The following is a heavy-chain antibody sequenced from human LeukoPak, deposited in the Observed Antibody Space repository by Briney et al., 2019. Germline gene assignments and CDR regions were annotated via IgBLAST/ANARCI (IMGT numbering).Heavy chain of an antibody. Sequence: GGSLRLSCTASGFTFSSYWMDWVRQAPGKGLEWVANIKQDGSEKFYVDSVKGRFTISRDNAKNSLYLQMNSLRAEDTAVYYCARDRDWYSFDSWGQGTLVTVSS. CDR1: GFTFSSYW. J-gene: IGHJ4*02. CDR2: IKQDGSEK. D-gene: IGHD6-19*01. V-gene: IGHV3-7*03. CDR3: ARDRDWYSFDS.